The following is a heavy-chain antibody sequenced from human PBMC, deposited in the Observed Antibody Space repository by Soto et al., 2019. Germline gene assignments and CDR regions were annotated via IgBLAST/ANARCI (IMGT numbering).Heavy chain of an antibody. V-gene: IGHV1-69*13. CDR1: GGTFSSYA. CDR3: ASAPSIAAAGTGAWYYYYGMDV. D-gene: IGHD6-13*01. CDR2: IIPIFGTA. J-gene: IGHJ6*02. Sequence: ASVKVSCKASGGTFSSYAISWVRQAPGQGLEWMGGIIPIFGTANYAQKFQGRVTITADESTSTAYMELGSLRSEDTAVYYCASAPSIAAAGTGAWYYYYGMDVWGQGTTVTVSS.